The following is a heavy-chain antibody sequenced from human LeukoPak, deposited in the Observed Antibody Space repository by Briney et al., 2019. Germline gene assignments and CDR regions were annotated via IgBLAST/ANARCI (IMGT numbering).Heavy chain of an antibody. CDR3: PRSFDV. V-gene: IGHV3-48*03. CDR2: ISTGGTTK. J-gene: IGHJ3*01. CDR1: GFTFSNYE. Sequence: GGSLRLSCAASGFTFSNYEMNWARQAPGKGLEWVSYISTGGTTKDYADSVKGRVTISRDNAKNSLFLQMNSLRAEDTATYYCPRSFDVWGRGRMVTVSS.